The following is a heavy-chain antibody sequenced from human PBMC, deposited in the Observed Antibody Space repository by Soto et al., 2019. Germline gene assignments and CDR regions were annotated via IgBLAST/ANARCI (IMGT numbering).Heavy chain of an antibody. D-gene: IGHD3-3*01. V-gene: IGHV1-46*01. CDR3: ARGATIFGVVDWFDP. Sequence: ASGRVSCKASGYTFTSYYMHWVRQAPGQGLEWMGIINPSGGSTSYAQKFQGRVTMTRDTSTSTVYMELSSLRSEDTAVYYCARGATIFGVVDWFDPWGQGTLVTVSP. CDR1: GYTFTSYY. J-gene: IGHJ5*02. CDR2: INPSGGST.